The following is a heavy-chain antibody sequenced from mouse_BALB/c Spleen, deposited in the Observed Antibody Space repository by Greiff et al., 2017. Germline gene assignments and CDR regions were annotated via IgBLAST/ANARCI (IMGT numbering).Heavy chain of an antibody. D-gene: IGHD1-1*01. CDR1: GFTFSSYT. J-gene: IGHJ2*01. Sequence: EVQRVESGGGLVKPGGSLKLSCAASGFTFSSYTMSWVRQTPEKRLEWVATISSGGSYTYYPDSVKGRFTISRDNAKNTLYLQMSSLKSEDTAMYYCRRDGGTTGGYYFDYWGQGTTLTVSS. CDR2: ISSGGSYT. V-gene: IGHV5-6-4*01. CDR3: RRDGGTTGGYYFDY.